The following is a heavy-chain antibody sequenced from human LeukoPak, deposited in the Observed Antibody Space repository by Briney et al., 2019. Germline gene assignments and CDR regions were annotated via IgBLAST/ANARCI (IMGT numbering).Heavy chain of an antibody. V-gene: IGHV1-69*05. CDR3: ATNPMTGYHLGDHFYFYMAV. J-gene: IGHJ6*03. D-gene: IGHD1-20*01. Sequence: ASLKVSCKASGVTFSSYAISWVRQAPGQGLEWIGVLRPVFGPINSAQKFQDRVTLTKDDSTTTAYMELRSLRSEDTAVYYCATNPMTGYHLGDHFYFYMAVWGKGTTVTVS. CDR2: LRPVFGPI. CDR1: GVTFSSYA.